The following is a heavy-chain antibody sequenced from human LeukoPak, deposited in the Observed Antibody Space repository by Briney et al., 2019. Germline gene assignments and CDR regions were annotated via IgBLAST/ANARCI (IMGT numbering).Heavy chain of an antibody. CDR1: GFTFSTYG. Sequence: PGGSLRLSCAASGFTFSTYGMHWVRQAPGKGLEWVAVISYDGSNKYYADSVKGRFTISRDSSKNTLFLQMDSLRTEDTAVYYCTRPRIAVALDGVFDIWGQGTVVTVSS. J-gene: IGHJ3*02. D-gene: IGHD6-19*01. V-gene: IGHV3-30*03. CDR2: ISYDGSNK. CDR3: TRPRIAVALDGVFDI.